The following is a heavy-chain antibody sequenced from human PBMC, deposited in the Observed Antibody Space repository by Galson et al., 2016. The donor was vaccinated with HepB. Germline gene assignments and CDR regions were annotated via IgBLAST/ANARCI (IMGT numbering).Heavy chain of an antibody. V-gene: IGHV4-4*02. J-gene: IGHJ4*02. Sequence: QVQLQESGPGLVKPSGTLSLTCAVSGGSISSSDWWSWVRQPPRQALEWIGQTLRTGRLHYTPSLASRVTISVDTSNNHFSLRLTSVTAADTALYYCARQHRGGPSDYWGQGTLVLVSS. D-gene: IGHD5-24*01. CDR1: GGSISSSDW. CDR3: ARQHRGGPSDY. CDR2: TLRTGRL.